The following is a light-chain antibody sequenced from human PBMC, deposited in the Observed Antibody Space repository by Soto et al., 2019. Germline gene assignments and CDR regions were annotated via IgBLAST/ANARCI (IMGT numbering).Light chain of an antibody. CDR1: QSIVSY. CDR2: AAS. J-gene: IGKJ3*01. CDR3: QQSYTSPFN. V-gene: IGKV1-39*01. Sequence: DIQMTQSPSSLSASVGDRVTIICRASQSIVSYLNWYQQKPGKAPKLLVYAASSPRTGVPSRFSGSGSGTNFTLTIGSLHPEDFATYYCQQSYTSPFNFGPGTQVDVK.